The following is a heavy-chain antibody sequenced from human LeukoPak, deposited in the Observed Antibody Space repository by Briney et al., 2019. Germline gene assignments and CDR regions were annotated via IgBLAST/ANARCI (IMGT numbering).Heavy chain of an antibody. CDR1: GFSLSTYW. CDR2: IKQDESEK. Sequence: GGSLRLSCAASGFSLSTYWMSWVRQAPGKGLEWVADIKQDESEKDYVDSVKGRFTISRDNAKNSLYLQMSSLRAEDTAVYYCATYSGAHHKTFDDWGQGTLVTVSS. D-gene: IGHD1-26*01. CDR3: ATYSGAHHKTFDD. V-gene: IGHV3-7*03. J-gene: IGHJ4*02.